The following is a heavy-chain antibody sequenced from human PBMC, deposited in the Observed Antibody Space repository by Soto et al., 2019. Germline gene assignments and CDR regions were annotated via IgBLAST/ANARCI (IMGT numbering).Heavy chain of an antibody. CDR2: IYHSGST. CDR1: GGSISSGGYS. Sequence: PSETLSLTCAVSGGSISSGGYSWSWIRQPPGKGLEWIGYIYHSGSTYYNQSLKSRVTISVDTSKNQYSLKLSSVTAADTAVYYCARETSGYSYGYFDYWGQGTLVTVSS. V-gene: IGHV4-30-2*01. CDR3: ARETSGYSYGYFDY. D-gene: IGHD5-18*01. J-gene: IGHJ4*02.